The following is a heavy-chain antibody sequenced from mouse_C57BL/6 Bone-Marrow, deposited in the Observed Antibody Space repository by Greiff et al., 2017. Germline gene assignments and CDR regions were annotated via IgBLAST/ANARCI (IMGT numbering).Heavy chain of an antibody. J-gene: IGHJ4*01. CDR3: AREMGLYYYAMDY. CDR1: GFTFSDYY. Sequence: EVQLVESEGGLVQPGSSMKLSCTASGFTFSDYYMAWVRQVPEKGLEWVANINYDGSSTYYLDSLKSRFIISRDNAKNILYLQMSSLKSEDTATYYCAREMGLYYYAMDYWGQGTSVTVSS. V-gene: IGHV5-16*01. CDR2: INYDGSST. D-gene: IGHD6-1*01.